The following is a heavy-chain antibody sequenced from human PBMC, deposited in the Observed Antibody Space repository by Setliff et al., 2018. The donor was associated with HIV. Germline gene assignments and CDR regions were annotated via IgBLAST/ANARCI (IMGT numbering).Heavy chain of an antibody. CDR1: GYIFTNYY. CDR2: INPSGGST. CDR3: AWTQDGPGGNYFNH. V-gene: IGHV1-46*01. J-gene: IGHJ4*02. Sequence: ASVKVSCKASGYIFTNYYIHWVRQAPGQGLEWMGIINPSGGSTTYAQKFQGRVSMTRDTSTSTVYMDLSSLRSEDTAVYYCAWTQDGPGGNYFNHWGQGTLVTVSS.